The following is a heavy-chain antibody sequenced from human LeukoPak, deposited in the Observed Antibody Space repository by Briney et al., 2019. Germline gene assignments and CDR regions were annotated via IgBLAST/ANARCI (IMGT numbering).Heavy chain of an antibody. V-gene: IGHV4-39*01. D-gene: IGHD4-17*01. CDR1: GGSISSSSYY. CDR2: IYYSGST. Sequence: SETLSLTCTVSGGSISSSSYYWGWLRQPPGKGLEWIGSIYYSGSTYYNPSLKSRVTISVDTSKNQFSLKLSSVTAADTAVYYCATTNYGDEDYWGQGTLVTVSS. CDR3: ATTNYGDEDY. J-gene: IGHJ4*02.